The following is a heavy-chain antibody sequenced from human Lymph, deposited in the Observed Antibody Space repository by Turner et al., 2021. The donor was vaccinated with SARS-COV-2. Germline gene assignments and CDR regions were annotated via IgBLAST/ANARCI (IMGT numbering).Heavy chain of an antibody. Sequence: QLPLVESWGGVVQPGRSLGLSCAASGFTFSSYAMHWVLQAPGKGLEWVVVISYDGSKKYYADSVKSGFTISRDNSKNTLYLQINSRRAEDTAVYYCARDTGGQVDVWGQGTTVTVSS. CDR2: ISYDGSKK. V-gene: IGHV3-30-3*01. CDR1: GFTFSSYA. D-gene: IGHD2-8*02. J-gene: IGHJ6*02. CDR3: ARDTGGQVDV.